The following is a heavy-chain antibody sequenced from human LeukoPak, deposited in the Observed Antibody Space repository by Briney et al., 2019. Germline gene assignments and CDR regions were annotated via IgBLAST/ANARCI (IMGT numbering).Heavy chain of an antibody. CDR2: ISSSGSTI. V-gene: IGHV3-11*01. CDR3: ARGRESVEMATTPGGY. CDR1: GFTFSDYY. D-gene: IGHD5-24*01. J-gene: IGHJ4*02. Sequence: GGSLRLSCAASGFTFSDYYMSWIRQAPGKGLEWVSYISSSGSTIYYADSVKGRFTISRDNAKNSLYLQMNSLRAEDTAVYYCARGRESVEMATTPGGYWGQGTLVTVSS.